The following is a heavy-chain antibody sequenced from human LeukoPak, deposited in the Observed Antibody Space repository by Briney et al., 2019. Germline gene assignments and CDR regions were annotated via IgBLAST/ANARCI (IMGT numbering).Heavy chain of an antibody. CDR1: GGTFSSYA. Sequence: SVKVSCKASGGTFSSYATSWVRQAPGQGLEWMGGIIPIFGTANYAQKFQGRVTITADESTSTAYMELSSLRSEDTAVYYCAAHAYYYDSSGYSWESDYWGQGTLVTVSS. CDR3: AAHAYYYDSSGYSWESDY. CDR2: IIPIFGTA. J-gene: IGHJ4*02. D-gene: IGHD3-22*01. V-gene: IGHV1-69*01.